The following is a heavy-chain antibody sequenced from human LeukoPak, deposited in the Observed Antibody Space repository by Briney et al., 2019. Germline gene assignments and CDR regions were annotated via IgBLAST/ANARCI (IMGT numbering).Heavy chain of an antibody. CDR3: ARDQDYYDSSGYSLFDY. CDR2: ISSSSSYI. J-gene: IGHJ4*02. V-gene: IGHV3-21*01. CDR1: GFTFSSYS. D-gene: IGHD3-22*01. Sequence: PGGSLRLSCAASGFTFSSYSMNWVRQAPGKGLEWVSSISSSSSYIYYADSVKGRFTISRDNAKNSLYLQMNSLRAEDTAVYYCARDQDYYDSSGYSLFDYWGQGPWSPSPQ.